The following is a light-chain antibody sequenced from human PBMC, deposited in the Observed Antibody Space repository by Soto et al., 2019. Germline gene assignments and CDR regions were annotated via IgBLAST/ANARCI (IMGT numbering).Light chain of an antibody. CDR1: QSLLHSNGYNY. CDR2: LGS. J-gene: IGKJ1*01. CDR3: MQPRQSWT. V-gene: IGKV2-28*01. Sequence: IVMTQSQLSLPVTPGEPASISCRSSQSLLHSNGYNYLDWYLQKPGQSPQLLIYLGSNRASGVPDRFSGSGSGTDFTLKISRVEAEDVGVYYCMQPRQSWTFGQGTKVDIK.